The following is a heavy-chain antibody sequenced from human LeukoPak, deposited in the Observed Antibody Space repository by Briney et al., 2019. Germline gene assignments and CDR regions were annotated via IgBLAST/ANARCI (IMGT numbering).Heavy chain of an antibody. V-gene: IGHV1-8*01. D-gene: IGHD2-2*01. CDR2: MSPISGNT. J-gene: IGHJ4*02. Sequence: GASVKVSCKASGYTFTSYDINWVRQATGQGLEWMGWMSPISGNTGYAQKFQGRLTMTRNTAINTAYMALSGLTSEDTAVYYCARESGDILVVPYYWGQGTLVTVSS. CDR1: GYTFTSYD. CDR3: ARESGDILVVPYY.